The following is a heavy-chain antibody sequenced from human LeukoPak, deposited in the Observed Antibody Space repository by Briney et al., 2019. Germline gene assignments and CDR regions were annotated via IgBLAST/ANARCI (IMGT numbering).Heavy chain of an antibody. D-gene: IGHD2-8*02. J-gene: IGHJ3*02. Sequence: GGSLRLSCAASGFTFSIYSINWVRQAPGKGLEWVASISSRSIYIYYADSVRGRFPISRDNAKNSLYLQMNSLTAEDTAVYFCSRDLDCTVTTCFDGDDGFDIWGQGAMVTVSS. CDR1: GFTFSIYS. CDR2: ISSRSIYI. CDR3: SRDLDCTVTTCFDGDDGFDI. V-gene: IGHV3-21*01.